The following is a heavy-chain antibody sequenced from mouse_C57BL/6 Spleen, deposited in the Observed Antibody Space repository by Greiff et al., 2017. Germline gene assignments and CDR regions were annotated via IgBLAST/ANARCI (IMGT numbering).Heavy chain of an antibody. J-gene: IGHJ3*01. Sequence: QVQLQQPGPELVKPGASVKISCKASGYAFSSSWMNWVKQRPGKGLELIGRIYPGDGDTNYNGKFKGKATLTADKSSSTTYMQLISLTSEDSAVYFCARVIYYDYDEFAYWGQGSLVTVSA. CDR2: IYPGDGDT. CDR1: GYAFSSSW. V-gene: IGHV1-82*01. CDR3: ARVIYYDYDEFAY. D-gene: IGHD2-4*01.